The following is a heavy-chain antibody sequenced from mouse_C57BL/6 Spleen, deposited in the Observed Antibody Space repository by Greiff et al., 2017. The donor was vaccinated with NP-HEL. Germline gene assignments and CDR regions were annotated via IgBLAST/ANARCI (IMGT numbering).Heavy chain of an antibody. V-gene: IGHV1-53*01. CDR3: ARAVVDHYYAMDY. CDR1: GYTFTSYW. J-gene: IGHJ4*01. CDR2: INPSNGGT. D-gene: IGHD1-1*01. Sequence: QVQLQQPGTELVKPGASVKLSCKASGYTFTSYWMHWVKQRPGQGLEWIGNINPSNGGTNYNEKFKSKATLTVDKSSSTAYMQRCSLTSEDSAVYDCARAVVDHYYAMDYWGQGTAVTVSS.